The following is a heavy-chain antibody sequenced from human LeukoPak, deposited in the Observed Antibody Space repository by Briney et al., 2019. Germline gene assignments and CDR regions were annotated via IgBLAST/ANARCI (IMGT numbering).Heavy chain of an antibody. CDR2: IKQDGSEK. CDR1: GFTFSSYW. Sequence: GGSLRLSCAASGFTFSSYWMGWVRQAPGKGLEWVANIKQDGSEKYYVDSVKGRFTISRDNAKNSLYLQMNSLRAEDTAVYYCARYYYDSSGYYYNPFSYFDYWGQGTLVTVSS. CDR3: ARYYYDSSGYYYNPFSYFDY. D-gene: IGHD3-22*01. V-gene: IGHV3-7*01. J-gene: IGHJ4*02.